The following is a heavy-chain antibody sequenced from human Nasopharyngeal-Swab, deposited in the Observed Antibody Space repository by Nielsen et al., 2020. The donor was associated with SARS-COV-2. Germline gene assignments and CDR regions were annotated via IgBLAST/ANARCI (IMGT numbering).Heavy chain of an antibody. J-gene: IGHJ4*02. D-gene: IGHD3-16*01. CDR1: GFTFRSYA. V-gene: IGHV3-21*01. CDR2: ITYSSDST. Sequence: GESLKISCAASGFTFRSYAMNWVRQAPGKGLEWVSSITYSSDSTYYADSMKGRFTISIDNAKNSLYLVMNSLRAEDTAVYYCARGQGGVMAHFDYWGQGTLITVSS. CDR3: ARGQGGVMAHFDY.